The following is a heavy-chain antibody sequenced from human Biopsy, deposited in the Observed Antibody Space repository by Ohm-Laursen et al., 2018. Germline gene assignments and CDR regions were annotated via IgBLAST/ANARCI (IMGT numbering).Heavy chain of an antibody. CDR1: GGSISGSS. CDR2: ISYSRNT. D-gene: IGHD6-19*01. V-gene: IGHV4-59*08. CDR3: AKHGSGWTGDDAFHI. J-gene: IGHJ3*02. Sequence: GTLSLTCTVSGGSISGSSWRWIRQAPGKGLEWIGYISYSRNTNYNPSLKSRITISVDTSKNQFSLKLTSVTAADTAVYYCAKHGSGWTGDDAFHIWGQGTMVTVSS.